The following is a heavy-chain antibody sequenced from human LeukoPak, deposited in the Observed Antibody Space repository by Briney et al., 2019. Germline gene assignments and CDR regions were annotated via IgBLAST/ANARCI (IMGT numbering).Heavy chain of an antibody. D-gene: IGHD3/OR15-3a*01. V-gene: IGHV3-30-3*01. CDR2: ISYDGSNK. CDR3: VLDLFSSFAFDI. J-gene: IGHJ3*02. Sequence: GRSLRLSCAASGFTFNTFAMHWVRQAPGKGLEWMAVISYDGSNKDYADSVKGRFTTSRDNAKNALHLQMNSLTAEDTAVYYCVLDLFSSFAFDIWGQGTMVTVSS. CDR1: GFTFNTFA.